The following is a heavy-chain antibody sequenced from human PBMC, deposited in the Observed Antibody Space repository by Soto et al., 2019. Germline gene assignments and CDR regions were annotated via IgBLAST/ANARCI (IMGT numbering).Heavy chain of an antibody. CDR3: ARRHLAVAVSPWFDP. CDR1: GLSITDSEMG. D-gene: IGHD3-16*01. V-gene: IGHV2-26*01. J-gene: IGHJ5*02. CDR2: IDSSGEK. Sequence: QVTLKESGPVLVKPTETLTLRCTVSGLSITDSEMGVSWIRQPPGKPLEWLAHIDSSGEKSYRTFLKSRLTISKDTSKSQIVLIMTNMDPADTATYYWARRHLAVAVSPWFDPWGQGVLVTVSS.